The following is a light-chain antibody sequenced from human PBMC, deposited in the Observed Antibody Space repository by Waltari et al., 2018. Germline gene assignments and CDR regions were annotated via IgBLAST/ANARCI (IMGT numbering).Light chain of an antibody. V-gene: IGKV1-39*01. Sequence: DIQMTQSPSSLSASVGDRVTIPCPASQSISGYLNWYQQKPGKAAKVLIYATSSLQSGVPSRFSGSGSGTDFTLTISSLQPEDFATYYCQQSYRTPPLTFGGGTKVEIK. CDR3: QQSYRTPPLT. CDR2: ATS. CDR1: QSISGY. J-gene: IGKJ4*01.